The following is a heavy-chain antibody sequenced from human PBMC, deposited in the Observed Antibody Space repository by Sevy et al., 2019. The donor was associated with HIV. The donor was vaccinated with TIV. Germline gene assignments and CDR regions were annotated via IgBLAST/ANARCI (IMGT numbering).Heavy chain of an antibody. Sequence: SETLSLTCTVSGGSISSYYWSWIRQPPGKGLEWIGYIYYSGSTNYNPSLKSRVTISVDTSKNQFSLKLSSVTAADTAVYYCARHLLGYCSSTSCYTKYYYYYMDVWGKGTTVTVSS. D-gene: IGHD2-2*02. V-gene: IGHV4-59*01. CDR3: ARHLLGYCSSTSCYTKYYYYYMDV. J-gene: IGHJ6*03. CDR1: GGSISSYY. CDR2: IYYSGST.